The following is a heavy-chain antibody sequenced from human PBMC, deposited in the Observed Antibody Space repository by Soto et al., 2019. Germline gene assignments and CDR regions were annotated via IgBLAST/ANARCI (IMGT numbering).Heavy chain of an antibody. Sequence: EVQLVESGGGLVKPGGSLRLSCAASGFTFSNAWMSWVRQAPGKGLEWVGRSTSKTDGGTTDYAAPVKGRFTISRDDSKNTLYLQMNSLKTEDTAVYYCTTEKDIVVVPAAADHPLYYFDYWGQGTLVTVSS. D-gene: IGHD2-2*01. CDR1: GFTFSNAW. V-gene: IGHV3-15*01. CDR3: TTEKDIVVVPAAADHPLYYFDY. CDR2: STSKTDGGTT. J-gene: IGHJ4*02.